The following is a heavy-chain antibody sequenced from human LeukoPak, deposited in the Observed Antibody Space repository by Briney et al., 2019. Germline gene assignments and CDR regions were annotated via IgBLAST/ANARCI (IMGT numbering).Heavy chain of an antibody. CDR3: ARAIKCGGDCYDAFDI. CDR1: GFTFSSYE. CDR2: ISSSGSTI. Sequence: GGSLRLSCAASGFTFSSYEMNWVRQAPGKGLEWVSYISSSGSTIYYAASVKGRFTISRDNAKNSLYLQMNSLRAEDTAVYYCARAIKCGGDCYDAFDIWGQGTMVTVSS. V-gene: IGHV3-48*03. D-gene: IGHD2-21*02. J-gene: IGHJ3*02.